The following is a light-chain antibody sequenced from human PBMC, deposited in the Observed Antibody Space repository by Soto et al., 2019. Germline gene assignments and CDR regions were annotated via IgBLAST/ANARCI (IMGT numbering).Light chain of an antibody. CDR3: QQYNPYPLT. Sequence: DIQMTQSPSTLSASVGDRVTITCRASQSISSWLAWYQQKPGKVPKLLIYDASSLQSGVPSRFSGSGSGTEFTLTISSLQPDDIATYFCQQYNPYPLTFGGGTKVEI. CDR1: QSISSW. V-gene: IGKV1-5*01. CDR2: DAS. J-gene: IGKJ4*01.